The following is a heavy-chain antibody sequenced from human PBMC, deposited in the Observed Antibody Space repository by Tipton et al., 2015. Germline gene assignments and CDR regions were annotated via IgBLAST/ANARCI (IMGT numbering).Heavy chain of an antibody. CDR2: ISGSGGST. V-gene: IGHV3-23*01. CDR1: GFTFSTYW. CDR3: AKDDSDYGWYFDL. J-gene: IGHJ2*01. D-gene: IGHD4-17*01. Sequence: SLRLSCAASGFTFSTYWMNWVRQPPGKGLEWVSGISGSGGSTYYADSVKGRFTISRDSSKNTLYLQMNSLRAEDTAVYYCAKDDSDYGWYFDLWGRGTLVTVSS.